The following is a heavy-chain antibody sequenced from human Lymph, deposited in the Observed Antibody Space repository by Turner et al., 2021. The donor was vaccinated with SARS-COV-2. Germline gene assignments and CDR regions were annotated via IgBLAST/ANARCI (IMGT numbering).Heavy chain of an antibody. J-gene: IGHJ4*02. V-gene: IGHV3-30*04. CDR2: ISYDGSNK. Sequence: QVQLVESGGGVVQPGRSLRLSCAASGFTFSSYAMHWVRQAPSKGLEWLALISYDGSNKYYADSVKGRFTISRDNSKNTPYLQMNSLRAEDTAVYYCAREMGAGSDYWGQGTLVTVSS. CDR1: GFTFSSYA. D-gene: IGHD3-10*01. CDR3: AREMGAGSDY.